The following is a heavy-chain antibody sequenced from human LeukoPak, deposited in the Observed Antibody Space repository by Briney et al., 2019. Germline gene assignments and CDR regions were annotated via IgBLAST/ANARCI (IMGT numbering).Heavy chain of an antibody. V-gene: IGHV4-59*01. CDR2: IYYSGST. Sequence: SETLSLTCTVSGGSISSYYWSWIRQPPGKGLEWIGYIYYSGSTNYNPSLKSRVTISVDTSKNQFSLKLSSVTAADTAVYYCARGSAMYYYYYGMDVWGQGTAVTVSS. J-gene: IGHJ6*02. CDR3: ARGSAMYYYYYGMDV. CDR1: GGSISSYY. D-gene: IGHD5-18*01.